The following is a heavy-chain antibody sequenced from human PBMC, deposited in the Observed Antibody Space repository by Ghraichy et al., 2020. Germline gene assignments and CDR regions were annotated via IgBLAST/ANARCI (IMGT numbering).Heavy chain of an antibody. CDR1: GGSISSYY. Sequence: SETLSLTCTVSGGSISSYYWSWIRQPPGKGLEWIGYIYYSGSTNYNPSLKSRVTISVDTSKNQFSLKLSSVTAADTAVYYCARYSSSSNYFDYWGQGTLVTVSS. CDR2: IYYSGST. CDR3: ARYSSSSNYFDY. V-gene: IGHV4-59*01. D-gene: IGHD6-6*01. J-gene: IGHJ4*02.